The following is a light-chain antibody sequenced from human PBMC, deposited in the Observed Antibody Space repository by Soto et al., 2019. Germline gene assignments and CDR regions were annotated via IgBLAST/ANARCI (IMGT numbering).Light chain of an antibody. CDR2: DVS. CDR3: CSYTDRTTFL. CDR1: SSDVGGFNY. J-gene: IGLJ1*01. V-gene: IGLV2-11*01. Sequence: QSALTQPRSVSGSPGQSVTISCTGSSSDVGGFNYVSWYQQRPGKAPKVIIYDVSERPSGVPDRFAGSKSDNTASLTISGLQADDEADYHCCSYTDRTTFLFGNGTKVTVL.